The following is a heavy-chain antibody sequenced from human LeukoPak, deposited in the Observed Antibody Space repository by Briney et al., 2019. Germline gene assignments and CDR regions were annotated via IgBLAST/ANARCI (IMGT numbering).Heavy chain of an antibody. CDR2: IYYSGST. J-gene: IGHJ5*02. CDR1: GGSISSSTYY. V-gene: IGHV4-39*07. CDR3: ARDPFWAIVVVVAATRGGFDP. D-gene: IGHD2-15*01. Sequence: PSETLSLTCTVSGGSISSSTYYWGWIRQPPGEGLEWIGSIYYSGSTYYNPSLKSRVTISVDTSKNQFSLKLSSVTAADTAVYYCARDPFWAIVVVVAATRGGFDPWGQGTLVTVSS.